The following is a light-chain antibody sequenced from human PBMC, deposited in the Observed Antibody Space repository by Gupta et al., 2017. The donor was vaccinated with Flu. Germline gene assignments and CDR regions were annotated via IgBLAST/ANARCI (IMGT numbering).Light chain of an antibody. CDR3: KMWDSTTVI. V-gene: IGLV3-9*01. CDR1: NLGNKD. CDR2: RDS. J-gene: IGLJ2*01. Sequence: ALGQTARITCGVNNLGNKDVHWYQQKPGQAPVLVIYRDSSRPSGIPERFSGSTSGNTATLTISGAQAGDEADYYCKMWDSTTVIFGGGTKLTVL.